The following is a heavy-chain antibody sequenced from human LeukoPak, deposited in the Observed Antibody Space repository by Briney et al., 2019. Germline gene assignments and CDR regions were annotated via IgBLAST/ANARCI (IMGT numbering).Heavy chain of an antibody. V-gene: IGHV3-23*01. D-gene: IGHD2-2*01. CDR1: GFTFSSYA. Sequence: GGSLRLSCAASGFTFSSYAMSCVRQAPGKGLERVSVISGSGGNTYYADSVKGRFTISRDNSKNTLYLQMNSLRAEDTAVYYCAKSLYFTTTSCSVFDPRGQGTLVTVSS. J-gene: IGHJ5*02. CDR3: AKSLYFTTTSCSVFDP. CDR2: ISGSGGNT.